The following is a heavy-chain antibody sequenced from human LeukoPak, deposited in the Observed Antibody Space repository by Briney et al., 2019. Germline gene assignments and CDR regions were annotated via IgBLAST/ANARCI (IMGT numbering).Heavy chain of an antibody. D-gene: IGHD6-13*01. CDR2: ISSNGGST. J-gene: IGHJ4*02. V-gene: IGHV3-64*01. CDR1: GFTFSSYA. Sequence: GGSPRLSCAASGFTFSSYAMHWVRQAPGKGLEYVSAISSNGGSTYYANSVKGRFTISRDNSKNTLYLQMGSLRAEDMAVYYCASVAAADSYWGQGTLVTVSS. CDR3: ASVAAADSY.